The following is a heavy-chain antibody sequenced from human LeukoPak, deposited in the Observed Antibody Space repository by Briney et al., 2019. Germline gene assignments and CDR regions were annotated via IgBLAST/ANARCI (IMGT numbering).Heavy chain of an antibody. J-gene: IGHJ4*02. CDR2: IYHSGST. D-gene: IGHD3-22*01. V-gene: IGHV4-38-2*02. CDR1: GYSISSGYY. CDR3: AARGRAHYYDSSGPN. Sequence: PSETLSLTCTVSGYSISSGYYWGWIRQPPGKGLEWIGSIYHSGSTYYNPSLKSRVTISVDTSKNQFSLKLSSVTAADTAVYYCAARGRAHYYDSSGPNWGQGTLVTVSS.